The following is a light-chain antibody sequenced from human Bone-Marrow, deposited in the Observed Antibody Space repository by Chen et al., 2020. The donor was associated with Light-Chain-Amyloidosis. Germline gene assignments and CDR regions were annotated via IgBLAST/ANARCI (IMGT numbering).Light chain of an antibody. CDR1: SSDVGNYNL. V-gene: IGLV2-23*02. CDR3: GSYAGSNTVV. J-gene: IGLJ2*01. CDR2: EVN. Sequence: QSALTQPASVSGSPGQSITISCTGSSSDVGNYNLVSWYQQHPGKSPKLMIFEVNKRPSGVSNRFSGSKSGNTASLTISGLLAEDEADYHCGSYAGSNTVVFCGGTKLTVL.